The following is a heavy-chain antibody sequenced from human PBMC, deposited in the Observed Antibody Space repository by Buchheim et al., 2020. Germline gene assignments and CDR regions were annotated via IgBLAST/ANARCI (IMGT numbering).Heavy chain of an antibody. D-gene: IGHD6-13*01. CDR1: GFTFSSYS. CDR2: ISSSSSTI. J-gene: IGHJ4*02. CDR3: AMLSSSSWFSY. V-gene: IGHV3-48*01. Sequence: EVQLVESGGGLVQPGGSLRLSCAASGFTFSSYSMNWVRQAPGKGLEWVSYISSSSSTIYYPDSVKGRFTIPSDNAKNSLYLKMNSLRAEDTAVYYCAMLSSSSWFSYWGQGTL.